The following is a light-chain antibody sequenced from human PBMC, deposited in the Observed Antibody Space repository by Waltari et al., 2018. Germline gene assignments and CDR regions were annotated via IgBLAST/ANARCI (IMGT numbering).Light chain of an antibody. V-gene: IGKV3-20*01. CDR2: YAS. Sequence: SCEDQQKISSILTWYQQKPGQAPRLHIYYASSRATGNPDRFSGSGSGTDFSLTSSRLEPEDIAVYYCQKYGSVPATFGQGTKVEIK. CDR3: QKYGSVPAT. J-gene: IGKJ1*01. CDR1: QKISSI.